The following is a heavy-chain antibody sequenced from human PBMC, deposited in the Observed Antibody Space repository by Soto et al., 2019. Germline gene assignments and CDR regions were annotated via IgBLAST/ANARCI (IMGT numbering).Heavy chain of an antibody. CDR1: GYTFTSYG. D-gene: IGHD3-3*01. Sequence: AASVKVSCKASGYTFTSYGISWVRQAPGQGLEWMGWISAYNGNTNYAQKLQGRVTMTTDTSTSTAYMELRSLRSDDTAVYYCARVDDFWSGYYCDYWGQGTLVTVSS. CDR3: ARVDDFWSGYYCDY. J-gene: IGHJ4*02. CDR2: ISAYNGNT. V-gene: IGHV1-18*01.